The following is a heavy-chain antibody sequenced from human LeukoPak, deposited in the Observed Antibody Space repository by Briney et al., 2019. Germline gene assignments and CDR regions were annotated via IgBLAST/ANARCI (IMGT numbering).Heavy chain of an antibody. J-gene: IGHJ4*02. V-gene: IGHV4-34*01. Sequence: SETLSLTCAVYGGSFSGYYWSWIRQPPGKGLEWIGEINHSGSTNYNPSLKSRVTISVDTSKNQFSLKLSSVTAADTAVYYCAKGPPGRDFFDYWGQGTLVTVSS. D-gene: IGHD3-3*01. CDR2: INHSGST. CDR1: GGSFSGYY. CDR3: AKGPPGRDFFDY.